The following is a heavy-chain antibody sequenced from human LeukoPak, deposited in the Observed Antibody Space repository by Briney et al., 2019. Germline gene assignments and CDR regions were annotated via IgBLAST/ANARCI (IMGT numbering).Heavy chain of an antibody. Sequence: NASETLSLTCTVSGGSFSNYYWNWIRQPAGKGLEWIGRIYSSGSTDYNPSLKSRVTMSVDTSKNQFSLNLTSVTAADSAVYYCARARGRLLLIDYWGQGTLVTVSS. CDR3: ARARGRLLLIDY. V-gene: IGHV4-4*07. CDR2: IYSSGST. CDR1: GGSFSNYY. D-gene: IGHD2-15*01. J-gene: IGHJ4*02.